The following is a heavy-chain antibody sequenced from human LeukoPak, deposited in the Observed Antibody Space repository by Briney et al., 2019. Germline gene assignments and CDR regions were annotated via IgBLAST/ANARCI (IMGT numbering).Heavy chain of an antibody. V-gene: IGHV1-2*02. Sequence: GASVKVSCKASGYTFTGYYVHWVRQAPGQGLEWMGWINPNSGGTNYAQKFQGRVTMTGATSISTAYMELSRLRSDDTAVYYCATILTGGSFDYWGQGTLVTVSS. CDR3: ATILTGGSFDY. CDR2: INPNSGGT. CDR1: GYTFTGYY. D-gene: IGHD7-27*01. J-gene: IGHJ4*02.